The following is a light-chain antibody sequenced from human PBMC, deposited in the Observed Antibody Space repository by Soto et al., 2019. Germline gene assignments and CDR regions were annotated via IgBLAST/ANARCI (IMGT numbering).Light chain of an antibody. Sequence: EIVLTQSPCTLSLSPGERATLSCRASQSVSSSYLAWYQQKPGQAPRLLIYGASGRATGIPDRFSGSGSGTDFTLTISRLEPEDFAVYYCQQYGSSSYTFGQGTKLEIK. CDR3: QQYGSSSYT. V-gene: IGKV3-20*01. J-gene: IGKJ2*01. CDR1: QSVSSSY. CDR2: GAS.